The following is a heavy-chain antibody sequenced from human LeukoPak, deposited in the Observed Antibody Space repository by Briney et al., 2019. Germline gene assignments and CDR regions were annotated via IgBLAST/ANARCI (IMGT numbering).Heavy chain of an antibody. CDR3: ARVLRGGYDVGPFDF. CDR2: INPNSGGT. CDR1: GYTFTGYY. Sequence: GASVKVSCKASGYTFTGYYMHWARQAPGQGLEWMGWINPNSGGTNYAQKFQGRVTMTRDTSISTAYMELSRLRSDDTAVYYCARVLRGGYDVGPFDFWGQGTLVTVSS. D-gene: IGHD5-12*01. V-gene: IGHV1-2*02. J-gene: IGHJ4*02.